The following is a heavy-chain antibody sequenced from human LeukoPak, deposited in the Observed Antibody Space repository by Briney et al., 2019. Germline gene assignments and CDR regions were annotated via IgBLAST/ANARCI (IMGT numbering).Heavy chain of an antibody. Sequence: GASVKVSCKASGYTFSGYYIHWVRQAPGQGLGWMGWTNPKSGGTNYAQKFQGRVTVTRDTSITTAYMELSRLRSDDTAVYYCTRELGCSGGSCYPDYWGQGTLVTVSS. V-gene: IGHV1-2*02. CDR3: TRELGCSGGSCYPDY. J-gene: IGHJ4*02. D-gene: IGHD2-15*01. CDR2: TNPKSGGT. CDR1: GYTFSGYY.